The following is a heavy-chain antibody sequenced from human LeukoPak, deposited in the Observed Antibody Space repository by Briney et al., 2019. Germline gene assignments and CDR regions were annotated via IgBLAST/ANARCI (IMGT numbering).Heavy chain of an antibody. D-gene: IGHD5-12*01. CDR1: GFTFSSYS. CDR3: AREGQYSGYDFHFDY. CDR2: ISSSSSTI. Sequence: PGGSLRLSCAASGFTFSSYSMNWVRQAPGKGLEWVSYISSSSSTIYYADSVKGRFTISRDNAKNSLYLQMNSLRAEDTAVYYCAREGQYSGYDFHFDYWGQGTLVTVSS. V-gene: IGHV3-48*01. J-gene: IGHJ4*02.